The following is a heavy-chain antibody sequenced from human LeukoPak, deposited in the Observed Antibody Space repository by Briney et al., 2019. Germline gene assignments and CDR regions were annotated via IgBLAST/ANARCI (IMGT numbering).Heavy chain of an antibody. CDR1: GGSFSGYY. D-gene: IGHD3-9*01. Sequence: SETLSLTCAVYGGSFSGYYWSWIRQPPGKGLEWIGEINHSGSTNYNPSLKSRVTISVDTSKNQFSLKLSSVTAADTAVYYCARAGLRYPPYYFDYWGQGTLVTVSS. CDR3: ARAGLRYPPYYFDY. J-gene: IGHJ4*02. CDR2: INHSGST. V-gene: IGHV4-34*01.